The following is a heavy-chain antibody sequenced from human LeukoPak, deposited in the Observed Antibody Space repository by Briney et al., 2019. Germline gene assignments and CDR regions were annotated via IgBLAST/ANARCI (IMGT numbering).Heavy chain of an antibody. CDR1: GGTFSSYA. CDR3: ASSRITIFGVVTNWFDP. Sequence: SVKVSCKASGGTFSSYAISWVRQAPGQGLEWMGGIIPIFGTANYAQKFQGRVTITTGESTSTAYMELSSLRSEDTAVYYCASSRITIFGVVTNWFDPWGQGTLVTVSS. CDR2: IIPIFGTA. D-gene: IGHD3-3*01. V-gene: IGHV1-69*05. J-gene: IGHJ5*02.